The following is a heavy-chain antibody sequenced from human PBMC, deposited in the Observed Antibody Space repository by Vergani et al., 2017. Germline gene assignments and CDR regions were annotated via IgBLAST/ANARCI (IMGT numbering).Heavy chain of an antibody. J-gene: IGHJ4*02. Sequence: QVQLVESVGGVVQPGRSLRLSCAASGFTFSSYGMHWVSQAPGKGLEWVAVISYDGSNKYYADSVKGRFTISRDNSKNTLYLRMNSLRAEDTAVYYCALGRGNEPLGYCSGGSCYGSYWGQGTLVTVSS. V-gene: IGHV3-30*03. D-gene: IGHD2-15*01. CDR2: ISYDGSNK. CDR1: GFTFSSYG. CDR3: ALGRGNEPLGYCSGGSCYGSY.